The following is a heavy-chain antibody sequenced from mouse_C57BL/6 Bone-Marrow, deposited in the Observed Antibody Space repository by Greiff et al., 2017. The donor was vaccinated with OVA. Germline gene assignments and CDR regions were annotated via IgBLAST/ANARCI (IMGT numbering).Heavy chain of an antibody. V-gene: IGHV2-2*01. J-gene: IGHJ4*01. D-gene: IGHD2-4*01. CDR1: GFSLTSYG. Sequence: QVQLQQSGPGLVQPSQSLSITCTVSGFSLTSYGVHWVRQSPGKGLEWLGVIWSGGSTDYNAAFISRLSISKDNSKSQVFFKMNSLQADDTAIYYCASQVYDYGYYYAMDYWGQGTSVTVSS. CDR2: IWSGGST. CDR3: ASQVYDYGYYYAMDY.